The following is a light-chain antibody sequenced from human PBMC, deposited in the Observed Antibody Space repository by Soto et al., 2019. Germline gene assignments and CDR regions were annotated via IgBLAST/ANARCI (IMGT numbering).Light chain of an antibody. Sequence: QAVVTQEPSLTVSPGGTVTLTWVSSTGAVSGGHYPTWFQQKPGQAPRPRIYKTTNKSSWTPARFSCSLLVGKPSLTLSDVQSEDEAEDYSLAYYAGSSIFGSGSKVTVL. CDR1: TGAVSGGHY. J-gene: IGLJ1*01. CDR2: KTT. V-gene: IGLV7-43*01. CDR3: LAYYAGSSI.